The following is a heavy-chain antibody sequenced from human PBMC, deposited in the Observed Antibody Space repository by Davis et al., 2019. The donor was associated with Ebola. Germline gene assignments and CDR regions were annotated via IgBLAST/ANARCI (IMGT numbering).Heavy chain of an antibody. CDR2: INTYNGNT. CDR3: ARLSSTWSSLYGMDV. CDR1: GYTFTSYV. D-gene: IGHD6-13*01. J-gene: IGHJ6*02. V-gene: IGHV1-3*04. Sequence: AASVKVSCKASGYTFTSYVIHWVRQAPGQRLEWMGWINTYNGNTIYSQKLQGRVTLTSDTSANTAYMELSSLTSEDTAVYYCARLSSTWSSLYGMDVWGQGTTVTVS.